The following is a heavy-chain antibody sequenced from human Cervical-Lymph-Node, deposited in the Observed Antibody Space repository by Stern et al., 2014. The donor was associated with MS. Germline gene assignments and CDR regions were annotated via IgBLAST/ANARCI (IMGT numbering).Heavy chain of an antibody. CDR1: GGTFSTYT. V-gene: IGHV1-69*01. J-gene: IGHJ4*02. Sequence: QVQLVQSGAEVNKPGSSLKVSCKASGGTFSTYTISWVRQAPGQGPEWIGGTIPIFGKANSAQNFPGRDTITADESPSPAYLAPRSLTSEDTAVYYCARELSQLLVYWGKGTLVIVSS. D-gene: IGHD2-2*01. CDR2: TIPIFGKA. CDR3: ARELSQLLVY.